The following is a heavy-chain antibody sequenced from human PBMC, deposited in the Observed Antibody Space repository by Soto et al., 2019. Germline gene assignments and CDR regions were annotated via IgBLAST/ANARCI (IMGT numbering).Heavy chain of an antibody. Sequence: QVQLVESGGGVVQPERSLRLSCVATGLTFSNYGIHWVRQAPGRGLEWVAVIWHDGSQKYSADSVRCRFTISRDNSKNTVYLQMNSLRAEDTAVYYCEGRDDPFHVWGQGTMVTVSS. CDR1: GLTFSNYG. J-gene: IGHJ3*01. CDR3: EGRDDPFHV. CDR2: IWHDGSQK. V-gene: IGHV3-33*01.